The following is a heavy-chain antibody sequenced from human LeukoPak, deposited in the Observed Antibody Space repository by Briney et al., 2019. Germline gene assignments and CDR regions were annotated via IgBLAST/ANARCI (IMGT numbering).Heavy chain of an antibody. J-gene: IGHJ3*02. Sequence: PSETLSLTCAVYGESFKNYYFSWIRQSPGKGLEWIGEINHSGSTNYNPSLKSRVTISVDTSKNQFSLKLSSVTAADTAVYYCARHYWEWFGELLENAFDIWGQGTMVTVSS. CDR3: ARHYWEWFGELLENAFDI. V-gene: IGHV4-34*01. CDR1: GESFKNYY. CDR2: INHSGST. D-gene: IGHD3-10*01.